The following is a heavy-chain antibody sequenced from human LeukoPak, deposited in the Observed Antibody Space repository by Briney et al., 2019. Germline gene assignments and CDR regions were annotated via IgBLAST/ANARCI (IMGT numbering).Heavy chain of an antibody. D-gene: IGHD6-13*01. Sequence: GGSLRLSCTVSGFTVSSNSMGWVRQAPGKGLEWVSFIYSDNTHYSDSVKGRFTISRDNSKNTLYLQMNSLRAEDTAVYYCARDPLDSSSWYTFDYWGQGTLVTVSS. CDR1: GFTVSSNS. V-gene: IGHV3-53*01. CDR2: IYSDNT. CDR3: ARDPLDSSSWYTFDY. J-gene: IGHJ4*02.